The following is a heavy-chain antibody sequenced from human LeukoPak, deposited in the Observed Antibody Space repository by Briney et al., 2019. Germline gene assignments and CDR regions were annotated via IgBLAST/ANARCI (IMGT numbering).Heavy chain of an antibody. V-gene: IGHV1-2*02. CDR3: ATEDSWDRGIAAAGTCDY. Sequence: ASVKVSCKASGYTFTGYYMHWVRQAPGQGLEWMGWINPNSGGTNYAQKFQGRVTMTRDTSISTAYMELSRLRSDDTAVYYCATEDSWDRGIAAAGTCDYWGQGTPVTVSS. CDR2: INPNSGGT. CDR1: GYTFTGYY. J-gene: IGHJ4*02. D-gene: IGHD6-13*01.